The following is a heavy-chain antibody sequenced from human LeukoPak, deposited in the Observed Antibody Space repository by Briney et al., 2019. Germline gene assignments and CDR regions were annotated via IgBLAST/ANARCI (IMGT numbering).Heavy chain of an antibody. Sequence: GGSLRLSCAASGFTFSSYWIHWVRQAPGKGLVWVSRINSDGSSTSYADSVKGRFTISRDNAKNTLYLQMNSLRAEDTAVYYCARCFRSGGSCYFDYWGQGTLATVSS. V-gene: IGHV3-74*01. CDR3: ARCFRSGGSCYFDY. D-gene: IGHD2-15*01. CDR2: INSDGSST. J-gene: IGHJ4*02. CDR1: GFTFSSYW.